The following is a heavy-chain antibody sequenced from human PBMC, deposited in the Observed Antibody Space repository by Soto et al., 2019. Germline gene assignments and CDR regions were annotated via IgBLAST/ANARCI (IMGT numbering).Heavy chain of an antibody. D-gene: IGHD6-13*01. Sequence: VASVKVSCKASGGTFSSYAISWVRQAPGQGLEWMGGIIPIFGTANYAQKFQGRVTITADESTSTAYMELSSLRSEDTAVYYCATNRIAAAGIYFDYWGQGTLVTVSS. CDR2: IIPIFGTA. CDR1: GGTFSSYA. CDR3: ATNRIAAAGIYFDY. V-gene: IGHV1-69*13. J-gene: IGHJ4*02.